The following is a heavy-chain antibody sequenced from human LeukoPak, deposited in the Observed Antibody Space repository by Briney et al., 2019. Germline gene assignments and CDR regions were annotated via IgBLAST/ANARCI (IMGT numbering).Heavy chain of an antibody. J-gene: IGHJ4*02. Sequence: GGSLRLSCAASGFTFSTYAMRWVRQAPGKGLEWVSAISGSGGSTYYADSVKGRFTISRDNSKNTLYLQMNSLRAEDTAVYYCAKGDAVATIPNPFDYWGQGTLVTVSS. CDR3: AKGDAVATIPNPFDY. CDR1: GFTFSTYA. V-gene: IGHV3-23*01. CDR2: ISGSGGST. D-gene: IGHD5-12*01.